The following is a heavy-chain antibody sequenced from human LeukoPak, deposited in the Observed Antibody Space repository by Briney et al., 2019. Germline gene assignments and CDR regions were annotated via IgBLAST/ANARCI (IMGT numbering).Heavy chain of an antibody. CDR3: APAFRTSGYPY. D-gene: IGHD3-22*01. CDR1: GFTFSSYA. V-gene: IGHV3-23*01. CDR2: ISSAGGMT. J-gene: IGHJ4*02. Sequence: GGSLRLSCAASGFTFSSYAMSWVRQAPGKGLEWVSSISSAGGMTSYADSVKGRFTISRDNSKNTVYLQMNTLSAGDTAAYYCAPAFRTSGYPYWAQGTLVTVSS.